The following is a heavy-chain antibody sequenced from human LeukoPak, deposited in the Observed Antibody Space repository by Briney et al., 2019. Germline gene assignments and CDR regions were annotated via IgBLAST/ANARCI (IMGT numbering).Heavy chain of an antibody. CDR3: AREFGLRYFDWLLWGAFDI. CDR2: ISSSSSTI. D-gene: IGHD3-9*01. J-gene: IGHJ3*02. V-gene: IGHV3-48*04. CDR1: GLTFSSYS. Sequence: GGSLRLSCAASGLTFSSYSMNWVRQAPGKGLEWVSYISSSSSTIYYADSVKGRFTISRDNAKNSLYLQMNSLRAEDTAVYYCAREFGLRYFDWLLWGAFDIWGQGTMVTVSS.